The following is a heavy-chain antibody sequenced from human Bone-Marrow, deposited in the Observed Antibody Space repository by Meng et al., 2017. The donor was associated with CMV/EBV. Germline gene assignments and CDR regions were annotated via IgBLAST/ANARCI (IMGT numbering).Heavy chain of an antibody. V-gene: IGHV1-69*08. CDR2: IIPGLGTT. Sequence: SVKVSCKASGGTFSSHTMSWVRQAPGQGLEWMGSIIPGLGTTNYAQKFQGRVTMTADKSTSTANMELSSLRSDDTAVYYCARERRRVTYYYGSGNPVGSYYGMDVWGQGTTVTVSS. CDR3: ARERRRVTYYYGSGNPVGSYYGMDV. J-gene: IGHJ6*02. CDR1: GGTFSSHT. D-gene: IGHD3-10*01.